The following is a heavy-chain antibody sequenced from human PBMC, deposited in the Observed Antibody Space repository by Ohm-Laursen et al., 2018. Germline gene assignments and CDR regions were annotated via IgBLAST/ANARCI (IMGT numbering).Heavy chain of an antibody. Sequence: GTLSLTCTVSGGSISSYYWSWIRQPPGKGLEWIGYIYYSGSTYYNPSLKSRVTISVDTSKNQFSLKLSSVTAADTAVYYCARDNYDSSGYYTEWGQGTLVTVSS. CDR1: GGSISSYY. J-gene: IGHJ4*02. CDR3: ARDNYDSSGYYTE. V-gene: IGHV4-59*12. D-gene: IGHD3-22*01. CDR2: IYYSGST.